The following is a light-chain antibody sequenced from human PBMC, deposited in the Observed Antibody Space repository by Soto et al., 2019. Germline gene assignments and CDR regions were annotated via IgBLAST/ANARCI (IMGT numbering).Light chain of an antibody. J-gene: IGKJ4*01. CDR3: QHYHSQSIT. CDR1: ENIFKF. CDR2: AAS. V-gene: IGKV1-5*01. Sequence: DILLLQSPATLSATVGDRITITCRASENIFKFLAWYQQRSGSAPNLLIYAASDLEKGVRSRFSGSGSGTAFTLTIDNLQPNDSATYFCQHYHSQSITFGGGTQVDVK.